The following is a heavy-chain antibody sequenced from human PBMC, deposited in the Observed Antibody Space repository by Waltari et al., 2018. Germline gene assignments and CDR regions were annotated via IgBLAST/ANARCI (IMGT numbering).Heavy chain of an antibody. CDR1: GFTFVDYS. D-gene: IGHD4-17*01. Sequence: DVQLAESGGGLVQPGRSLRLSCTTSGFTFVDYSMNWVRQAPGKGLGWVGFIRSKAYGGTTDYAASVRGRFTISRDDSKSIAYLQMNSLKTEDTAIYFCARDLMYGEHPLFDRWGQGTLVTVSS. CDR2: IRSKAYGGTT. J-gene: IGHJ5*02. CDR3: ARDLMYGEHPLFDR. V-gene: IGHV3-49*04.